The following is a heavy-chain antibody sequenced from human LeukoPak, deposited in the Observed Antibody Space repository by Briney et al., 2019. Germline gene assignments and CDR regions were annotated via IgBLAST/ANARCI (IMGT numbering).Heavy chain of an antibody. CDR2: ISYDGSNK. V-gene: IGHV3-30-3*01. D-gene: IGHD3-22*01. CDR3: ARDYSPPHWYDSSGYFDS. Sequence: GGSLRLSCAASGFTFSSYAMHWVRQAPGKGLEWVAVISYDGSNKYYADSVKGRFTISRDNSKNTLYLQMNSLRAEDTAVYYCARDYSPPHWYDSSGYFDSWGQGTLVTVSS. CDR1: GFTFSSYA. J-gene: IGHJ4*02.